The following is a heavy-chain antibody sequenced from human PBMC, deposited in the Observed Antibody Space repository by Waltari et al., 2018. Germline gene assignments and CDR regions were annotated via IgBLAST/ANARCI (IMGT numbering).Heavy chain of an antibody. Sequence: QVQLVESGGGVVQPGGCRRLSCAASGFTVSSYGMHWVRQAPGKGLGWVGVISYDGTNISYADSVKGRFPISREKSNNMLKLEMNSLRVEDTAVYYCAKDQTRHSHGWYKPDHWGQGTLVTVSS. J-gene: IGHJ4*02. V-gene: IGHV3-30*18. CDR3: AKDQTRHSHGWYKPDH. D-gene: IGHD6-19*01. CDR1: GFTVSSYG. CDR2: ISYDGTNI.